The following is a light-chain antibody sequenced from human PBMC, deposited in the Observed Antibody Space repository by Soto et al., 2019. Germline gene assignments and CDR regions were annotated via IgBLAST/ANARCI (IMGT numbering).Light chain of an antibody. CDR1: KNINTW. CDR3: QQYNTYSKT. Sequence: DIQMTQSPSTLSASVGDRVTITCRASKNINTWVAWYQQKPGKAPKLLIYDASSLESGVPSRVSGSGSGTEFTLTISSLQPDDFATYYCQQYNTYSKTFGRGTKVDIK. CDR2: DAS. J-gene: IGKJ1*01. V-gene: IGKV1-5*01.